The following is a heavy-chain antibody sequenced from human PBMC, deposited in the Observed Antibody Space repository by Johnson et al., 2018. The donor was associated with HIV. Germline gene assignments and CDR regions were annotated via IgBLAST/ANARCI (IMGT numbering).Heavy chain of an antibody. D-gene: IGHD3-22*01. CDR3: ARERTWDYDMAFDI. Sequence: VQLVESGGGVVQPGRSLRVSCAASGFTFSSYGMHWVRQAPGKGLEWVAVTSNDGSNKYYADSVKGRFTISRDNSKNKLYLQMNSLRPEDTAVYYCARERTWDYDMAFDIWGQGTMVPVSS. CDR1: GFTFSSYG. J-gene: IGHJ3*02. V-gene: IGHV3-30*03. CDR2: TSNDGSNK.